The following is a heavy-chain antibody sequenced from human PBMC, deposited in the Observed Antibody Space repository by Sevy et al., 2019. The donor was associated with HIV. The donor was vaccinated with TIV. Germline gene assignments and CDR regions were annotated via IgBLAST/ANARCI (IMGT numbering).Heavy chain of an antibody. D-gene: IGHD6-19*01. CDR1: GFSVSRNH. V-gene: IGHV3-53*01. CDR3: ARRLSSAWYFDF. Sequence: GGSLRLSCAASGFSVSRNHINWVRQAPGKGQEWISVIYSDGTTQYADSAKGRFTISRDISNNTVYLQVSSLRADETAVYYCARRLSSAWYFDFWGQGTLVTVSS. J-gene: IGHJ4*02. CDR2: IYSDGTT.